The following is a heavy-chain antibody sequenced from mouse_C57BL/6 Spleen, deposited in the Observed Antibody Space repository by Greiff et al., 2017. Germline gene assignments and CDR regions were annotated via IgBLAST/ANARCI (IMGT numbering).Heavy chain of an antibody. D-gene: IGHD1-1*01. CDR2: INPNNGGT. V-gene: IGHV1-26*01. Sequence: VQLQQSGPELVKPGASVKISCKASGYTFTDYYMNWVKQSHGKSLEWIGDINPNNGGTSYNQKFKGKATLTVDKSSSTAYMELRSLTSEDSAVYYCARSEGSSYDYYAMDYWGQGTSVTVSS. CDR1: GYTFTDYY. J-gene: IGHJ4*01. CDR3: ARSEGSSYDYYAMDY.